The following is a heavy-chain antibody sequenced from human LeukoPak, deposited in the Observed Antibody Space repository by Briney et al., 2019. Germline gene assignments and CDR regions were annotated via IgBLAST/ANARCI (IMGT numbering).Heavy chain of an antibody. Sequence: AAVKVSCKTSGYTFSNYDVNWVRQVTGQGPEWMGWMNPNSGNTGYALQFQGRVTMTSDTSISTAYMELSSLRSDDTAVYFCARAVRHQLLSDYWGQGTLVAVSS. CDR1: GYTFSNYD. CDR2: MNPNSGNT. CDR3: ARAVRHQLLSDY. V-gene: IGHV1-8*01. D-gene: IGHD2-2*01. J-gene: IGHJ4*02.